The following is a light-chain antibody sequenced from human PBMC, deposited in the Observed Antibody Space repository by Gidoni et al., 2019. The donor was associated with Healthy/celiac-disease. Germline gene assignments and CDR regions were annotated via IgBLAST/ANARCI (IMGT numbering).Light chain of an antibody. CDR1: ALPKQY. Sequence: YELTQPPSVAVSPGQTARITCPGDALPKQYAYWYQQKPGQAPVLVIYKDSERPSGIPERFSGSSSGTTVTLTISGVQAEDEADYYCQSADSSGTCVVFGGGTKLTVL. V-gene: IGLV3-25*03. J-gene: IGLJ2*01. CDR2: KDS. CDR3: QSADSSGTCVV.